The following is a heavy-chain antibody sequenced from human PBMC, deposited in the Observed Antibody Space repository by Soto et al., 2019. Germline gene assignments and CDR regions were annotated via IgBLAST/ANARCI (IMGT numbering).Heavy chain of an antibody. CDR3: AKVMGSGSYYFYYYYGMDV. CDR1: GFTFSSYA. V-gene: IGHV3-23*01. Sequence: GGSLRLSCAASGFTFSSYAMSWVRQAPGKGLEWVSAISGSGGSTYYADSVKGRFTISRDNSKNTLYLQMNSLRAEDTAVYYCAKVMGSGSYYFYYYYGMDVWGQGTTVTVS. D-gene: IGHD3-10*01. J-gene: IGHJ6*02. CDR2: ISGSGGST.